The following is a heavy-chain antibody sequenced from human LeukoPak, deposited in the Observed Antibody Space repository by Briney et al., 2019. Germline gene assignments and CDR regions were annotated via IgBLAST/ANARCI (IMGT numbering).Heavy chain of an antibody. CDR2: IKSKTEGGTT. Sequence: GGSLRLSCAASGFTFSNAWMSWVRQAPGKGLEWVGRIKSKTEGGTTDYAAPVKGRFTISRDDSKNTLYLQMNSLKTEDTAVYYCTTAPARIDYWGQGTLVTVSS. CDR1: GFTFSNAW. V-gene: IGHV3-15*01. D-gene: IGHD6-25*01. CDR3: TTAPARIDY. J-gene: IGHJ4*02.